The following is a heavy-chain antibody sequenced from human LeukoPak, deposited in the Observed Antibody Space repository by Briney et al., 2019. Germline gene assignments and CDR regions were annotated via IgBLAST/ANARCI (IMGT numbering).Heavy chain of an antibody. J-gene: IGHJ5*02. CDR3: ARCHLGHNWFDP. V-gene: IGHV1-8*01. Sequence: ASVKVSCKASGYTFTNYDINWVRQATGQGLEWMGWMNPNSGNTGYAQRFQGRFIITSDTSITTAYMELSSLRSEDTAVYYCARCHLGHNWFDPWGQGTLVAVSS. D-gene: IGHD3-16*01. CDR2: MNPNSGNT. CDR1: GYTFTNYD.